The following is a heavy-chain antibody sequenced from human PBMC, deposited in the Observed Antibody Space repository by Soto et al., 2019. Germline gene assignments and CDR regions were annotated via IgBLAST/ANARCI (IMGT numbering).Heavy chain of an antibody. J-gene: IGHJ4*02. CDR2: INPNSGGT. D-gene: IGHD3-16*02. CDR1: GYTFTGYY. V-gene: IGHV1-2*04. Sequence: ASVKVSCKASGYTFTGYYMHWVRQAPGQGLECMGWINPNSGGTNYAQKFQGWVTMTRDTSISTAYMELSRLRSDDTAVYYCARDLTFGGVIDYYFDYWGQGTLVTVSS. CDR3: ARDLTFGGVIDYYFDY.